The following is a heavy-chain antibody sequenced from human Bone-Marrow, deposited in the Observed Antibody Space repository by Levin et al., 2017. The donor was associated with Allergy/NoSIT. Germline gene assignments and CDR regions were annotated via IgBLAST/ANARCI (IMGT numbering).Heavy chain of an antibody. CDR1: GDSIKSNSFF. J-gene: IGHJ4*02. CDR3: ARHPLFDY. CDR2: IYYGGTT. Sequence: SETLSLTCNVSGDSIKSNSFFWGWIRQPPGKRLEWIGSIYYGGTTNYNPSLESRLTISIDTSKSQFSLKLSSVTASDTAVYYCARHPLFDYWGQGVLVTVSS. V-gene: IGHV4-39*01.